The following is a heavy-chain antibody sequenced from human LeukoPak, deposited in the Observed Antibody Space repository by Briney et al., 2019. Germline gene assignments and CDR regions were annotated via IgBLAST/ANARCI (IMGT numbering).Heavy chain of an antibody. CDR3: ARDREGYYTDY. CDR1: GFIFSSYW. D-gene: IGHD3-22*01. V-gene: IGHV3-7*03. CDR2: IKQDGSEK. Sequence: GGSLRLSCAASGFIFSSYWMSWVRQAPGKGLEWVANIKQDGSEKYYVDSVKGRFSISRDNAKNSLYLQMNSLRAEDTAVYYCARDREGYYTDYWGQGTLVTVSS. J-gene: IGHJ4*02.